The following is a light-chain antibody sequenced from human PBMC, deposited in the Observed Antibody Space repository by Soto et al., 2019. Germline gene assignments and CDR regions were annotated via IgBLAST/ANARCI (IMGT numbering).Light chain of an antibody. CDR1: SGHSTYA. CDR3: QTWGTGIVV. J-gene: IGLJ2*01. V-gene: IGLV4-69*01. Sequence: QPVLTQSPSASASLGASVKLTCTLSSGHSTYAIAWLQQQPDKGPRYLMKLNSDGSHMKGDGIPDRFSGSSSGAERYLTISSLQSEDEADYYCQTWGTGIVVFGGGTKVTVL. CDR2: LNSDGSH.